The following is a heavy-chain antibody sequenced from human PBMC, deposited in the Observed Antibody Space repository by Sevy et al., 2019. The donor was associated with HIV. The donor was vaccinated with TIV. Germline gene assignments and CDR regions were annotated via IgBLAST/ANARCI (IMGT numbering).Heavy chain of an antibody. D-gene: IGHD2-8*01. Sequence: GGSLRLSCAASGFTFSKYSMSWIRQTPGKGLEWVSTFSFGCGKINYADSVKGRFTISRDDSRNTFYLQMNSLRAEDTAIYYCAREGCTKPHDYWGQGTVVPVSS. CDR2: FSFGCGKI. CDR1: GFTFSKYS. J-gene: IGHJ4*02. CDR3: AREGCTKPHDY. V-gene: IGHV3-23*01.